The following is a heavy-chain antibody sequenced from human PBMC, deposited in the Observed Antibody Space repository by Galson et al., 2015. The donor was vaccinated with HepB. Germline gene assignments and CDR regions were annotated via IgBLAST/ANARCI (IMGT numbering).Heavy chain of an antibody. J-gene: IGHJ4*02. CDR3: ARESGGSYDFDY. D-gene: IGHD1-26*01. Sequence: SLRLSCAASAFTFSNYWMHWVRRAPGKGLVWVSRINSDGSTTTYADSVKGRFTISRDNAKNTLYLQMNSLRAEDTAVYYCARESGGSYDFDYWGQGTLVTVSS. CDR1: AFTFSNYW. CDR2: INSDGSTT. V-gene: IGHV3-74*01.